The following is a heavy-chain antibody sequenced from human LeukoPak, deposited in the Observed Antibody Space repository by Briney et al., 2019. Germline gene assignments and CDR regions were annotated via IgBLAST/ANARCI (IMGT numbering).Heavy chain of an antibody. D-gene: IGHD5-12*01. CDR3: ARFKQVDIAADYYYYYGMDV. J-gene: IGHJ6*02. V-gene: IGHV3-72*01. Sequence: GGSLSLSCAAAGFTCSDHYMDWVRHAPGNGLEWVVLTRNKANSYTTEYAATVKGRFTISRDDSKNSLYLQMNSLKTEDTAVYYCARFKQVDIAADYYYYYGMDVWGQGTTVTVSS. CDR2: TRNKANSYTT. CDR1: GFTCSDHY.